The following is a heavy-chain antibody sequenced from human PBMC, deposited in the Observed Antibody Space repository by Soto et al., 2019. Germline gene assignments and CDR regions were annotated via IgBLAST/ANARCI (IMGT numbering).Heavy chain of an antibody. V-gene: IGHV3-23*01. D-gene: IGHD6-13*01. CDR2: IHGGGDAT. Sequence: EVQLLESGGGLVQPGGSLRLSCAACGFSFSSYAMSWVRQAPGKGLEWVSTIHGGGDATDYADSVKGRFTISRDNSKNTLYLQMNSLRAEDTAVYYCAKLAGLSSWYLDYWGQGTLVTVSS. CDR3: AKLAGLSSWYLDY. CDR1: GFSFSSYA. J-gene: IGHJ4*02.